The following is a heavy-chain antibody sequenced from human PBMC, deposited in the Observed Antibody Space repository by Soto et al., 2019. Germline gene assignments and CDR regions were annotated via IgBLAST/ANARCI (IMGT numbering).Heavy chain of an antibody. Sequence: ASVQVSCKAAGYTITNYYIDWVRQAPGQGLEWMGLIKPSGGSTSYAQKFQGRVTMTRDTSTSTVYMELSSLRSEDTAVYYCARDSVLLWFGEPVGYFDYWGQGTLVTVSS. J-gene: IGHJ4*02. CDR1: GYTITNYY. V-gene: IGHV1-46*01. CDR2: IKPSGGST. CDR3: ARDSVLLWFGEPVGYFDY. D-gene: IGHD3-10*01.